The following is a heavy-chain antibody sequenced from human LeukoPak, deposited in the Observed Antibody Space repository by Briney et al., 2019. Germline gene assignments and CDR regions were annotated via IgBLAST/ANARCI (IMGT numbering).Heavy chain of an antibody. V-gene: IGHV3-66*01. CDR2: IYYNGTT. CDR1: GVTVSSNH. Sequence: GGSLRLSCAVSGVTVSSNHMNWVRQAPGKGLEWVSVIYYNGTTTYADSVKGRFTTSRDSSKNTLYLQMNRLRVEDTAVYYCARDVKGDGYSSYDYWGLGILVTVSS. CDR3: ARDVKGDGYSSYDY. D-gene: IGHD5-24*01. J-gene: IGHJ4*02.